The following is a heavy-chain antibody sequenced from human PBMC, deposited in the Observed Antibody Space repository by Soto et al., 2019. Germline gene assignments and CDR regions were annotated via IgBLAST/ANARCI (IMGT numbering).Heavy chain of an antibody. CDR2: IYYSGST. V-gene: IGHV4-59*01. D-gene: IGHD6-19*01. J-gene: IGHJ4*02. CDR3: ASYNSSGWYYFEY. Sequence: SSSXSLTCTVAVCSIIIYYFILIRHPPGKGLELIGYIYYSGSTNYNPSLKSRGTISVDTSKNQFSMKLSSVTAADTAVYYCASYNSSGWYYFEYWGQGTPV. CDR1: VCSIIIYY.